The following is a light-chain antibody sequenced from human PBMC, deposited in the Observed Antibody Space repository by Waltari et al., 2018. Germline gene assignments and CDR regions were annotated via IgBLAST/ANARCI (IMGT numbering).Light chain of an antibody. V-gene: IGLV3-1*01. J-gene: IGLJ2*01. Sequence: SYELMQAPSVSVSPGQTATITCSANRLEEKYVCWYQQKPGQSPVLIIYQDTKRPSGIPERFSASPSGNTAILTISVTQSVEEADYYCQAWDSNMVVFGGGTKLTVL. CDR3: QAWDSNMVV. CDR2: QDT. CDR1: RLEEKY.